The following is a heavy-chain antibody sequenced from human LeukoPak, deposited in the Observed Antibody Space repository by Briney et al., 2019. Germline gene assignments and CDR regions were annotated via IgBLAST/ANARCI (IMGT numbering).Heavy chain of an antibody. CDR1: GLPFSVYW. J-gene: IGHJ4*02. CDR2: INQDGSVQ. Sequence: GGSLRLSCAASGLPFSVYWMDWVRQAPGKEMEWVANINQDGSVQYYAASVRGRFTISRDNAKNSLHLQMNVLKVDDTAIYYCSRSLDYLGQGALVTVSS. CDR3: SRSLDY. V-gene: IGHV3-7*01.